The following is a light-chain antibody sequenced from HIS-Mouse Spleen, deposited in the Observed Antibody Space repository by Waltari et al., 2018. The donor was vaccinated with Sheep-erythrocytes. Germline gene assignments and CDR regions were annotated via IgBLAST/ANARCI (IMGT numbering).Light chain of an antibody. CDR2: DVS. Sequence: QSALTQPRSVSGSPGQSVTISCPGTSSDVGGFNHFSWYQQHPGKAPKLMIYDVSKRPSGVTDRFSGSKSGNTASLTISGLQAEDEADYYCCSYAGSYNHVFATGTKVTVL. J-gene: IGLJ1*01. CDR3: CSYAGSYNHV. CDR1: SSDVGGFNH. V-gene: IGLV2-11*01.